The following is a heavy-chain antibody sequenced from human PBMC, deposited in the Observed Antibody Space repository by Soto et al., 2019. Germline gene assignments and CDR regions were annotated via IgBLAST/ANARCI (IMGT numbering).Heavy chain of an antibody. D-gene: IGHD1-26*01. CDR2: IYSSGSA. Sequence: PSETLSLTCTVSRASICTYSWTWIRQPAGKGLQWIGHIYSSGSANYSPSLKSRVSMSVDSSKNQISLKLSSVTAADTAVYYCATIVGANDYWGQGTLVTVSS. J-gene: IGHJ4*02. CDR1: RASICTYS. CDR3: ATIVGANDY. V-gene: IGHV4-4*07.